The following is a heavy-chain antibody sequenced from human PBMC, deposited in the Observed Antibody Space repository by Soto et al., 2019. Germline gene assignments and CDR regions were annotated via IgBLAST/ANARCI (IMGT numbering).Heavy chain of an antibody. D-gene: IGHD5-18*01. CDR2: IYYSGST. CDR1: GGSISSYY. Sequence: PSETLSLTCTVSGGSISSYYWSWIRQPPGKGLEWIGYIYYSGSTNYNPSLKSRVTISVDTSKNQLSLKLSSVTAADTAVHYCATSLYSYGPRFGYWGQGTLVTVFS. CDR3: ATSLYSYGPRFGY. J-gene: IGHJ4*02. V-gene: IGHV4-59*01.